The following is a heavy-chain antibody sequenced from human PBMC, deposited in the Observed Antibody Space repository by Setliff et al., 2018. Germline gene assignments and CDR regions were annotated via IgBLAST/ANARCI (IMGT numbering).Heavy chain of an antibody. CDR2: ISSSGSTI. V-gene: IGHV3-11*01. J-gene: IGHJ4*02. CDR1: GFTFSDYY. D-gene: IGHD6-13*01. CDR3: ARVDWGYSSNWSIGD. Sequence: GGSLRLSCAASGFTFSDYYMSWIRQAPGKGLEWVSYISSSGSTIYYADSVKGRFTISRDNAKNSLYLQMNSLRAEDTAVYYCARVDWGYSSNWSIGDWGQGTLVTVSS.